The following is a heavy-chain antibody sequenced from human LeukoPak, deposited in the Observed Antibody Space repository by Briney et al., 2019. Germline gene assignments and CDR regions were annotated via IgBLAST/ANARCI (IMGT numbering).Heavy chain of an antibody. CDR3: ARVVEVVVPAGFRKEYYYYMDV. J-gene: IGHJ6*03. V-gene: IGHV4-34*01. Sequence: SETLSLTCAAYGTAFSGYYSSWIRQPPGKGPESSGEINHSVATNHHPSLKSGVTISVDTSKHQLSRKLSSVTAADRAVYYCARVVEVVVPAGFRKEYYYYMDVWGKGTTVTVSS. D-gene: IGHD2-2*01. CDR2: INHSVAT. CDR1: GTAFSGYY.